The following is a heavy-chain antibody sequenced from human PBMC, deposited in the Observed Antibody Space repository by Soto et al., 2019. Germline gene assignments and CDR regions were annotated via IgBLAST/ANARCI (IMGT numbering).Heavy chain of an antibody. CDR2: LSGSGTST. V-gene: IGHV3-23*01. D-gene: IGHD6-19*01. CDR1: GFTFSSFA. J-gene: IGHJ4*02. Sequence: GGSLRLSCAASGFTFSSFAMSWVRQAPGKGLEWVSALSGSGTSTYYSDSVKGRFTISRDNSKSTLYLQMSSLRAEDTAVYYCARSRGWSDYWGQGTLVTVSS. CDR3: ARSRGWSDY.